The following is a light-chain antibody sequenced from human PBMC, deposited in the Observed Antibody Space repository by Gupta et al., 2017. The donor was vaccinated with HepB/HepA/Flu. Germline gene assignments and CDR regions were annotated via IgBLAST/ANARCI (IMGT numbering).Light chain of an antibody. V-gene: IGKV3-20*01. Sequence: EIVLTQSPGTLSLSPGERATLSCRASQSVSSSLAWYQQKPGQAPRLLIYGASSRATGIPDRFSGSGSGTDFTLTISRLEPEDFAVYYCQQYGSSRRSFGQGTKLEIK. J-gene: IGKJ2*04. CDR1: QSVSSS. CDR3: QQYGSSRRS. CDR2: GAS.